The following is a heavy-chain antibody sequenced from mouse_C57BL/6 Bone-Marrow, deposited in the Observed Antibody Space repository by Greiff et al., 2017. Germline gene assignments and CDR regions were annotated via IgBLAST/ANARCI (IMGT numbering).Heavy chain of an antibody. CDR3: ETVVTEY. V-gene: IGHV1-54*01. CDR2: INPGSGGT. Sequence: VQVVESGAELVRPGTSVKVSCKASGYAFTYYLIEWVKQRPGQGLEWIGVINPGSGGTIYNETFKGKATLTADKSSTTACMQLSSLTSEDSAVYFVETVVTEYWGQGTTLTVGS. J-gene: IGHJ2*01. D-gene: IGHD2-2*01. CDR1: GYAFTYYL.